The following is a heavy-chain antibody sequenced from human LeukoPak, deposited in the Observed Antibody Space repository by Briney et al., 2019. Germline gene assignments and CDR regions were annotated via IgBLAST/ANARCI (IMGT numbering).Heavy chain of an antibody. CDR1: GASISSTSHY. Sequence: SETLSLTCSVSGASISSTSHYWGWVRQPPGKGLEWIGSIDYGGTTYHNPSLKSRVTISVDTSKNQFSLKLNSVTAADTAVYYCAREGGDSSGYYHDYWGQGSLVTVSS. D-gene: IGHD3-22*01. J-gene: IGHJ4*02. CDR2: IDYGGTT. CDR3: AREGGDSSGYYHDY. V-gene: IGHV4-39*07.